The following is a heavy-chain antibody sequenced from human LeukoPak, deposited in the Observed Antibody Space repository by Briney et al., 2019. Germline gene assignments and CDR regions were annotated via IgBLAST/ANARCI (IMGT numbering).Heavy chain of an antibody. D-gene: IGHD1-26*01. V-gene: IGHV1-24*01. CDR1: GHTLTEVS. J-gene: IGHJ5*02. CDR2: FDPEDGET. CDR3: ATVKGSYDTS. Sequence: ASVKVSCKVPGHTLTEVSMHWVRPAPGKGLEWMGGFDPEDGETIYAQKFQGRVTMTEDTSTDTAYMELSSLRSEDTAVYYCATVKGSYDTSWGQGTLVTVSS.